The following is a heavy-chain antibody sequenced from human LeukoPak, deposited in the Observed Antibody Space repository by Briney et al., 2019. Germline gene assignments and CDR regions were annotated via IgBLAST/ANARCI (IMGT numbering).Heavy chain of an antibody. D-gene: IGHD3-10*01. Sequence: ASVKVSCKASGYTFTGYYMHWVRQAPGQGLEWMGWINPNSGGTNYAQKFQGRVTMTRDTSTSTAYMELSRLRSDDTAVYYCARDQSFGSGSFQDFWGQGTLVTVSS. CDR1: GYTFTGYY. CDR3: ARDQSFGSGSFQDF. V-gene: IGHV1-2*02. J-gene: IGHJ4*02. CDR2: INPNSGGT.